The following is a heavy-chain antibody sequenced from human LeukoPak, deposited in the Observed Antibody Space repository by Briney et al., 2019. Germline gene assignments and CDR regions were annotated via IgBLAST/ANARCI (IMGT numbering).Heavy chain of an antibody. CDR2: IYYSGST. Sequence: SETLSLTCTVSGGPISRNTYYWGWIRQPPGKGLEWIGSIYYSGSTYDNPSLKSRVTISLDTSKNQFSLKLSSVTAADTAVYFCARDYILPLETDNGDGFAIWGQGTVVSVSS. V-gene: IGHV4-39*07. CDR1: GGPISRNTYY. CDR3: ARDYILPLETDNGDGFAI. J-gene: IGHJ3*02. D-gene: IGHD3-3*02.